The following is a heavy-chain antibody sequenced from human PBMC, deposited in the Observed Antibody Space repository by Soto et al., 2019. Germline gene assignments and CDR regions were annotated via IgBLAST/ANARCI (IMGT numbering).Heavy chain of an antibody. CDR1: GFTFSSYS. V-gene: IGHV3-48*01. D-gene: IGHD3-16*02. CDR2: ISSSSSTI. J-gene: IGHJ3*02. CDR3: ARDKVTFGGVIVMFLDAFDI. Sequence: GGSLRLSCAASGFTFSSYSMNWVRQAPGKGLEWVSYISSSSSTIYYADSVKGRFTISRDNAKNSLYLQMNSLRAEDTALYYCARDKVTFGGVIVMFLDAFDIWGQGTMFTVSS.